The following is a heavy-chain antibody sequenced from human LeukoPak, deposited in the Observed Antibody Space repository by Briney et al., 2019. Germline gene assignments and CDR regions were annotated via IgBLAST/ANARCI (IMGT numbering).Heavy chain of an antibody. CDR3: ARDYYDSSGPPSYFDY. CDR1: GFTVSSNY. D-gene: IGHD3-22*01. CDR2: ISSSSSTI. V-gene: IGHV3-48*02. J-gene: IGHJ4*02. Sequence: GGSLRLSCAASGFTVSSNYMNWVRQAPGKGLEWVSYISSSSSTIYYADSVKGRFTISRDNAKNSLYLQMNSLRDEDTAVYYCARDYYDSSGPPSYFDYWGQGTLVTVSS.